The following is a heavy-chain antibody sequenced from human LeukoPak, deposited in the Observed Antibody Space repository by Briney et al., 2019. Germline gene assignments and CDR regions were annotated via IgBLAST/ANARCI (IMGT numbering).Heavy chain of an antibody. D-gene: IGHD6-13*01. V-gene: IGHV3-23*01. Sequence: GGSLRLSCAVSGFTFSNYGMNWVRQTPARGLEWVSSINEVGADTHYGDSVRGRFTVSRDNSKNTLYLQLNSLRAEDTALYYCSNRVPDTRWHVFDNWGPGTLVTVS. CDR1: GFTFSNYG. CDR3: SNRVPDTRWHVFDN. J-gene: IGHJ4*01. CDR2: INEVGADT.